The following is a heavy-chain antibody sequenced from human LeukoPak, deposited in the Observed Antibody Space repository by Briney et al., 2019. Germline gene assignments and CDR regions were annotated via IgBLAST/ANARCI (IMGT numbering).Heavy chain of an antibody. V-gene: IGHV1-2*02. CDR3: ARAPGAGTYLDY. Sequence: ASVKVSCKASGYAFTGYYLHWVRQAPGQGLEWMGWISPNSGETNSAQKFQGRVTMIRDTSISTAYMELSRLTSDDTAVYYCARAPGAGTYLDYWGQATLVTVSS. CDR2: ISPNSGET. D-gene: IGHD1-26*01. CDR1: GYAFTGYY. J-gene: IGHJ4*02.